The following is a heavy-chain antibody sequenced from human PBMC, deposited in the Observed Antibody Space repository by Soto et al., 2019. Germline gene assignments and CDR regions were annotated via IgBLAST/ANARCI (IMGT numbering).Heavy chain of an antibody. J-gene: IGHJ5*02. V-gene: IGHV4-39*01. D-gene: IGHD2-21*02. CDR1: GGSINSRSYF. Sequence: PSETLSLTCSVSGGSINSRSYFWGWIRQPPGKGLEWIGSIYYSGSTYYNPSLKSRVTVSVDTSKNQFSLKLSSVTAADTAVYYCARHPSDFWFDPWGQGTLVTVSS. CDR2: IYYSGST. CDR3: ARHPSDFWFDP.